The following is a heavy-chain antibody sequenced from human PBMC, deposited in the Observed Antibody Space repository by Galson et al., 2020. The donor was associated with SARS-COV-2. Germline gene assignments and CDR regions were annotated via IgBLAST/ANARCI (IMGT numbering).Heavy chain of an antibody. Sequence: GESLKISCAASGFTVSSNYMSWVRQAPGKGLEWVSVIYSGGSTYYADSVKGRFTISRHNSKNTLYLQMNSLRAEDTAVYYCASGIAAAGTSLVYFDYWGQGTLVTVSS. D-gene: IGHD6-13*01. CDR3: ASGIAAAGTSLVYFDY. J-gene: IGHJ4*02. CDR2: IYSGGST. CDR1: GFTVSSNY. V-gene: IGHV3-53*04.